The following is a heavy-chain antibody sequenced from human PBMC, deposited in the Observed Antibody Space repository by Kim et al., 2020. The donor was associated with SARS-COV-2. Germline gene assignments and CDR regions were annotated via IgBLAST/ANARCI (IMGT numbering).Heavy chain of an antibody. D-gene: IGHD2-2*01. J-gene: IGHJ6*02. CDR2: ISWNSGSI. V-gene: IGHV3-9*01. CDR3: AKGYCSSTSCYGEYYYYGMDV. CDR1: GFTFDDYA. Sequence: GGSLRLSCAASGFTFDDYAMHWVRQAPGKGLEWVSGISWNSGSIGYADSVKGRFTISRDNAKNSLYLQMNSLRAEDTALYYCAKGYCSSTSCYGEYYYYGMDVWVQGTTVTVSS.